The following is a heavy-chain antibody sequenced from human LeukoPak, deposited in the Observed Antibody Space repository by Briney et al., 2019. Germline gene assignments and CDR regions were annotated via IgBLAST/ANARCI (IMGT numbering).Heavy chain of an antibody. J-gene: IGHJ4*02. V-gene: IGHV1-69*04. CDR2: IIPILGIA. Sequence: SVKVSCKASGGTFSSYAISWVRQAPGQGLEWMGRIIPILGIASYAQKFQGRVTITADKSTSTAYMELSSLRSEDTAVYYCARDSPPSPYGSRAMDYWGQGTLVTVSS. CDR1: GGTFSSYA. D-gene: IGHD3-10*01. CDR3: ARDSPPSPYGSRAMDY.